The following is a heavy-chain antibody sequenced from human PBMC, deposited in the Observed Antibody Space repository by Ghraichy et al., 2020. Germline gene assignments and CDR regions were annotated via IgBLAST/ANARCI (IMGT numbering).Heavy chain of an antibody. Sequence: GESLNISCAASGFTFSSYAMSWVRQAPGKGLEWVSAISGSGGSTYYADSVKGRFTISRDNAKNMLYLQMNSLRAEDMGVYYCAREKREGIDGMDVWGQGTTVTVSS. D-gene: IGHD1-26*01. CDR1: GFTFSSYA. J-gene: IGHJ6*02. CDR2: ISGSGGST. V-gene: IGHV3-23*01. CDR3: AREKREGIDGMDV.